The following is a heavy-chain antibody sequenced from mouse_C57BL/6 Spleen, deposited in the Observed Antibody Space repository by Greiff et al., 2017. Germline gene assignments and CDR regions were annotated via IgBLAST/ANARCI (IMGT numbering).Heavy chain of an antibody. J-gene: IGHJ4*01. V-gene: IGHV1-81*01. CDR1: GYTFTSYG. CDR2: SYPRSGNT. CDR3: ARREDYGGAMDY. Sequence: VQLQQSGAELARPGASVKLSCKASGYTFTSYGISWVKQRTGQGLEWIGESYPRSGNTYYNEKFKGKATLTADKSSSTAYMELRSLTSEDSAVYFCARREDYGGAMDYWGQGTSVTVSS. D-gene: IGHD2-4*01.